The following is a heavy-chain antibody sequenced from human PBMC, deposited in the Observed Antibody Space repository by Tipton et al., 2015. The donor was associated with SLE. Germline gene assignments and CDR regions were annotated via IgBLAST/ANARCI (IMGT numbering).Heavy chain of an antibody. CDR3: ARELLPLSAVDG. V-gene: IGHV3-30*04. Sequence: SLRLSCAASGFTFSSYAMHWVRQAPGKGLEWVAVISYDGNNKYYADSVKGRFTISRDNSKNTLYLQMNSLRAEDTVVYYCARELLPLSAVDGWGQGTTFTVSS. D-gene: IGHD2-2*01. CDR2: ISYDGNNK. CDR1: GFTFSSYA. J-gene: IGHJ6*02.